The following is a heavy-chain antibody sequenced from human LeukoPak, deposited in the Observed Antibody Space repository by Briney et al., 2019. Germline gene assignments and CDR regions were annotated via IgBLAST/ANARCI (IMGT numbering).Heavy chain of an antibody. J-gene: IGHJ4*02. Sequence: SGGSLRLSCAASGFTFSSYAMSWVRQAPGKGLEWVSGISNSGGITYYADSVKGRFSLSRDKSKNTLYLQMNSLRAEDTAVYYCAKGVNSGSYGKNDYWGQGTLVTVSS. CDR2: ISNSGGIT. CDR3: AKGVNSGSYGKNDY. V-gene: IGHV3-23*01. D-gene: IGHD1-26*01. CDR1: GFTFSSYA.